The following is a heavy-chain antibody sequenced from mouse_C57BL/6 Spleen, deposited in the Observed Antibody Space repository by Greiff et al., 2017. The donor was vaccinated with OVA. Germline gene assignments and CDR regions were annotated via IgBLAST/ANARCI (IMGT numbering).Heavy chain of an antibody. CDR3: ASPSYSLYAMDY. CDR2: INPNNGGT. V-gene: IGHV1-26*01. D-gene: IGHD2-12*01. CDR1: GYTFTDYY. J-gene: IGHJ4*01. Sequence: VQLQQSGPELVKPGASVKISCKASGYTFTDYYMNWVKQSHGKSLEWIGDINPNNGGTSYNQKFKGKATLTVEKSSSTAYMELRSLTSEDSAVYYCASPSYSLYAMDYWGQGTSVTVSA.